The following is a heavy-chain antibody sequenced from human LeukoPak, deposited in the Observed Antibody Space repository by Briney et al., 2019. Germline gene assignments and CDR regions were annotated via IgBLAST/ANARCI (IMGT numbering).Heavy chain of an antibody. Sequence: ASVKVSCKASGYTFTSCGINWVRQAPGQGLGWMGWISAYNGNTNYAQKFQGRVTMTRDTSISTAYMELSRLRSDDTAVYYCARAPYRYSGSYGYWGQGTLVTVSS. CDR2: ISAYNGNT. CDR3: ARAPYRYSGSYGY. D-gene: IGHD1-26*01. V-gene: IGHV1-18*01. CDR1: GYTFTSCG. J-gene: IGHJ4*02.